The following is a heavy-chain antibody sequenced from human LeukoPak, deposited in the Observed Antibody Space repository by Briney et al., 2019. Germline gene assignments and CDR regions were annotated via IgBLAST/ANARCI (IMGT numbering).Heavy chain of an antibody. D-gene: IGHD3-10*01. V-gene: IGHV3-30-3*01. CDR3: ARDRGFGEFIYWVFDY. CDR1: GFTFSSYA. CDR2: ISYDGSNK. J-gene: IGHJ4*02. Sequence: GRSLRLSCAASGFTFSSYAMHWVRQAPGKGLEWVAVISYDGSNKYYADSVKGRFTISRDNSKNTLYLQMNSLRAEGTAVYYCARDRGFGEFIYWVFDYWGQGTLVTVSS.